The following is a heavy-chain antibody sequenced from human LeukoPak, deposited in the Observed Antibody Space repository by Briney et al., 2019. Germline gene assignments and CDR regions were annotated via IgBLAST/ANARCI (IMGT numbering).Heavy chain of an antibody. J-gene: IGHJ6*03. Sequence: GGSLRLSCAAPGFTFSSYWMSWVRQALGKGLEWVANIKQDGSEKYYVDSVKGRFTISRDNAKNSLYLQMNSLRAEDTAVYYCASMGATYYYYMDVWGKGTTVTVSS. D-gene: IGHD1-26*01. CDR2: IKQDGSEK. CDR3: ASMGATYYYYMDV. CDR1: GFTFSSYW. V-gene: IGHV3-7*01.